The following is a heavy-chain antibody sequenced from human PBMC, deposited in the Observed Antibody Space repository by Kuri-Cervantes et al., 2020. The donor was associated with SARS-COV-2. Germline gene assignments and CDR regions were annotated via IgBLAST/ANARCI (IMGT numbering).Heavy chain of an antibody. J-gene: IGHJ5*02. Sequence: ASVKVSCKASGYTFTSYGISQVRQAPGQGREGMGIINPSGGSTSYAQKFQGRVTITADESTSTAYMELSSLRSEDTAVYYCARDTWRSPAAITGSIDPWGQGTLVTVSS. CDR1: GYTFTSYG. D-gene: IGHD2-2*01. CDR2: INPSGGST. V-gene: IGHV1-46*01. CDR3: ARDTWRSPAAITGSIDP.